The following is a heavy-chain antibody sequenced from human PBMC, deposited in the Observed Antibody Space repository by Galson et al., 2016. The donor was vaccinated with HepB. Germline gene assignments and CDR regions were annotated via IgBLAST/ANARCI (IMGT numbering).Heavy chain of an antibody. J-gene: IGHJ4*02. CDR2: IRPSGSMS. D-gene: IGHD4-23*01. Sequence: SLRLSCAASGFTFSSFAMSWVRQAPGKGLEWASAIRPSGSMSYYADSVRGRFTISRDNSKNTLFLQMDSLRADDTAVYYCARELNMVVTPGIDYWGQGTLVTVSS. CDR3: ARELNMVVTPGIDY. CDR1: GFTFSSFA. V-gene: IGHV3-23*01.